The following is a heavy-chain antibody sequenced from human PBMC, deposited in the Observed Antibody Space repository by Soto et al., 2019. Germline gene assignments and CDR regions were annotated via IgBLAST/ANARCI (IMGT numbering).Heavy chain of an antibody. J-gene: IGHJ4*02. V-gene: IGHV1-2*02. CDR2: INPNSGGT. CDR1: GYTFTGYY. D-gene: IGHD6-13*01. Sequence: SVKGSCEASGYTFTGYYMHWGRQAPGQGLEWMGWINPNSGGTDYAQKFQGRVTMTRDTSISTVYMELSRLRSDDTAVYYCARDRDSSWSDYWGQGTLVTVSS. CDR3: ARDRDSSWSDY.